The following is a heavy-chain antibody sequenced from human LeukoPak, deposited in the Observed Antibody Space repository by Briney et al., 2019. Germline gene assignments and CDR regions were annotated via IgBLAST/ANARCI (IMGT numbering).Heavy chain of an antibody. CDR3: AKDSYYDFWSGQNWFDP. CDR1: GLTFDDYA. CDR2: ISGNGGST. D-gene: IGHD3-3*01. J-gene: IGHJ5*02. V-gene: IGHV3-43*02. Sequence: GGSLRLSCAASGLTFDDYAMHWVRQAPEKGLEWVSLISGNGGSTYYADSVKGRFTISRDNSKNSLYLQMNSLRTEDTALYYCAKDSYYDFWSGQNWFDPWGQGTLVTVSS.